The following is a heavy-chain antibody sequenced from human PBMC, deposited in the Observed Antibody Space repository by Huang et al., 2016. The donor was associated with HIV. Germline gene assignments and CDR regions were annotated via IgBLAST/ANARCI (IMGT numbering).Heavy chain of an antibody. D-gene: IGHD2-15*01. J-gene: IGHJ3*02. Sequence: QVQLQESGPGLVKPSQTLSLTCTVSGASISSGSYYWTWIRQPAGRGLECIGQSYTSGSTNYNPSLKSRCTISIDTSKNTVSLRLNSVTAADTAVYYCATWPPGSQMRAFDIWGPGTMITVSS. V-gene: IGHV4-61*09. CDR1: GASISSGSYY. CDR2: SYTSGST. CDR3: ATWPPGSQMRAFDI.